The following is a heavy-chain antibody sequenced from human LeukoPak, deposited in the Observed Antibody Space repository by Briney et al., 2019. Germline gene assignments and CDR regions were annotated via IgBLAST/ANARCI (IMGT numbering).Heavy chain of an antibody. CDR2: ISSSSSYI. D-gene: IGHD3-22*01. J-gene: IGHJ1*01. CDR3: ARIYYDSSGYYLEYFQH. V-gene: IGHV3-21*01. CDR1: GFTFSSYS. Sequence: GGSLRLSCAASGFTFSSYSMNWVRQAPGKGLEWVSSISSSSSYIYYADSVKGRFTISRDNAKNSLYLQMNSLRAEDTAVYYCARIYYDSSGYYLEYFQHWGQGTLVTVSS.